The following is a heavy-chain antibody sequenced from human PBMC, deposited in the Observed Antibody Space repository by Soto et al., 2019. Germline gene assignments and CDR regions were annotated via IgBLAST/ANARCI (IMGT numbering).Heavy chain of an antibody. CDR2: IYYSGST. J-gene: IGHJ5*02. CDR3: AREVAYWGGDCYAGWFDP. Sequence: QVQLQESGPGLVKPSQTLSLTCTVSGGSISSGGYCWSWIRQHPGKGLEWIGYIYYSGSTYYNPSLKSRVTISVDPSKNQFSMKLSSGTAADTAVYYCAREVAYWGGDCYAGWFDPWGQGTLVTVSS. V-gene: IGHV4-31*03. CDR1: GGSISSGGYC. D-gene: IGHD2-21*02.